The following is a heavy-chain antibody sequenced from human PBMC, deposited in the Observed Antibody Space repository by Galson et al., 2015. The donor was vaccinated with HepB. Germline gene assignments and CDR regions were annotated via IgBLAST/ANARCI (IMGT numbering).Heavy chain of an antibody. CDR3: AKDRTQWLVPHGMDV. J-gene: IGHJ6*02. Sequence: SLRLSCAASGFTFSSSAMSWVRQAPGKGLEWVSAISGSGGSTSDADAAQGRFTISRDNSKNTLYLQMNSLRPEDTAVYYCAKDRTQWLVPHGMDVWGQGTTVTVSS. V-gene: IGHV3-23*01. CDR2: ISGSGGST. CDR1: GFTFSSSA. D-gene: IGHD6-19*01.